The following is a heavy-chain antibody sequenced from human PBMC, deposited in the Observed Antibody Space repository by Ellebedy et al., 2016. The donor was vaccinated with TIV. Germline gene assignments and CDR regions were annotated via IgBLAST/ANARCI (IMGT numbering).Heavy chain of an antibody. J-gene: IGHJ4*02. CDR3: ARRSTDFAFDS. Sequence: PGGSLRLSCAASGFSFSSYAMHWVRQAPGKGLEWVAVISYDGDKKYYGDSVKGRFTISRDNSKNTLFLQMSSLRAEDTAVYFCARRSTDFAFDSWGQGTLVTVSS. V-gene: IGHV3-30-3*01. CDR1: GFSFSSYA. D-gene: IGHD3/OR15-3a*01. CDR2: ISYDGDKK.